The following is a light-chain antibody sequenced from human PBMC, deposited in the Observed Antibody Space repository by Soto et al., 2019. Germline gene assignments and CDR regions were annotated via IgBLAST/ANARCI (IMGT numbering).Light chain of an antibody. CDR3: QQYGSSPWT. J-gene: IGKJ1*01. Sequence: EIVLTQSPGTLSLSPGETATLSCRASQSVSSNYLAWYQQKPGQAPKLLIYVASSRATAIPDRFSGSGSGADFTLTISRLVPEDFAVYYCQQYGSSPWTFGQGTKVEI. V-gene: IGKV3-20*01. CDR2: VAS. CDR1: QSVSSNY.